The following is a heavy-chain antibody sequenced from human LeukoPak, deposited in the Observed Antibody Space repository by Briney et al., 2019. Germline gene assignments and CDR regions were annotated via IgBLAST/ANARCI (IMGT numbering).Heavy chain of an antibody. V-gene: IGHV1-18*01. J-gene: IGHJ5*02. CDR3: ARDPTLTTVTINWFDP. CDR2: ISAYNGNT. CDR1: GGTFSNSG. D-gene: IGHD4-11*01. Sequence: ASVKVSCKASGGTFSNSGFSWVRQAPGQGLEWMGWISAYNGNTNYAQKLQGRVTMTTDTSTSTAYMELRSLRSDDTAVYYCARDPTLTTVTINWFDPWGQGTLVTVSS.